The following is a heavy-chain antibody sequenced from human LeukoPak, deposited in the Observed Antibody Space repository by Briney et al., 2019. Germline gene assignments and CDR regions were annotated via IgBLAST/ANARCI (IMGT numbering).Heavy chain of an antibody. Sequence: ASVKVSCKASGYTFTSYDINWVRQATGQGLEWMGWMNPNSGNTGYAQKFQGRVTMTRNTSISTAYMELSSRRSEDTAVYYCARRKFGYDDAFDIWGQGTMVTVSS. CDR1: GYTFTSYD. D-gene: IGHD5-12*01. CDR3: ARRKFGYDDAFDI. CDR2: MNPNSGNT. J-gene: IGHJ3*02. V-gene: IGHV1-8*01.